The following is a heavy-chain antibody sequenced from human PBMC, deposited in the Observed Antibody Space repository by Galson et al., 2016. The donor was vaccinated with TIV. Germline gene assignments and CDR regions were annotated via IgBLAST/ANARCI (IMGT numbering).Heavy chain of an antibody. CDR3: ARLNRVADNHLDY. CDR2: IDPSDSYT. J-gene: IGHJ4*02. CDR1: GYSFTNCR. D-gene: IGHD6-19*01. Sequence: QSGAEVKKPGESLRISCKASGYSFTNCRITWVRQMPGKGLEWMGKIDPSDSYTNYSPSLQGHVTISVDKSIRTAYLQWSSLKASDTAIYYCARLNRVADNHLDYWGQGTLVTVSS. V-gene: IGHV5-10-1*01.